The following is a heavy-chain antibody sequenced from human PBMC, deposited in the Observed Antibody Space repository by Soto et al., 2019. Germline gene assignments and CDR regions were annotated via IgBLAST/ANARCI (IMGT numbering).Heavy chain of an antibody. J-gene: IGHJ5*02. CDR3: ARWRFEGYNWFDP. V-gene: IGHV4-59*01. D-gene: IGHD3-16*01. CDR1: GNSISSYY. CDR2: VHYIGST. Sequence: SETLSLTCTVPGNSISSYYWSWIRQPPGKGLEWIGYVHYIGSTNYNPSLKSRVTISINTSKNQFSLKLTSVTAADTAVYYCARWRFEGYNWFDPWGQGTLVTVSS.